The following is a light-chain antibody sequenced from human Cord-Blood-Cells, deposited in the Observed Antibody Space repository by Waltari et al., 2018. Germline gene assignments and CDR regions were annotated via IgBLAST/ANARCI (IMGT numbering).Light chain of an antibody. J-gene: IGLJ1*01. CDR2: DVS. CDR1: SSDVGGYTY. CDR3: SSYTSSSTYV. V-gene: IGLV2-14*01. Sequence: QSALPQPASVSGSPGQPITISCTGTSSDVGGYTYVSWYQQHPGKAPQLMIFDVSNRPSGVSNRFSGSKSGNTASLTISGLQAEDEADYYCSSYTSSSTYVFGTGTKVTVL.